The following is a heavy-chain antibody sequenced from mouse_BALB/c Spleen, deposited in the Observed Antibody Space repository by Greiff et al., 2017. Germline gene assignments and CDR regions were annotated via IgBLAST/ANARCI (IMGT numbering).Heavy chain of an antibody. V-gene: IGHV1S81*02. D-gene: IGHD1-1*01. Sequence: VQLQQSGAELVKPGASVKLSCKASGYTFTSYYMYWVKQRPGQGLEWIGEINPSNGGTNFNEKFKSKATLTVDKSSSTAYMQLSSLTSEDSAVYYCTRKGYYYGRSDAMDYWGQGTSVTVSS. J-gene: IGHJ4*01. CDR3: TRKGYYYGRSDAMDY. CDR1: GYTFTSYY. CDR2: INPSNGGT.